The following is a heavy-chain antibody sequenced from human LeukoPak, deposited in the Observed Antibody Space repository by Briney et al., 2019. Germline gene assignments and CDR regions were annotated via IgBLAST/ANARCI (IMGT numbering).Heavy chain of an antibody. CDR1: GFSFSGSW. V-gene: IGHV3-11*01. Sequence: GGSLRLSCAASGFSFSGSWMHWVRQVPGKGLEWVSYISSSGSTIYYADSVKGRFTISRDNAKNSLYLQMNSLRAEDTAVYYCARLNYYYYMDVWGKGTTVTVSS. J-gene: IGHJ6*03. CDR3: ARLNYYYYMDV. CDR2: ISSSGSTI.